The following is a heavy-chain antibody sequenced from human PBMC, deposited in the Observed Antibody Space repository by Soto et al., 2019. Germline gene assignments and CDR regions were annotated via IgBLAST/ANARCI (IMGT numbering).Heavy chain of an antibody. Sequence: PGESLKISCKGSGYSFTSYWISWVRQMPGKGLEWMGRIDPSDSYTNYSPSFQGHVTISADKSISTAYLQWSSLKASDTAMYYCASLGDFWSGYWAPPYYYGMDVWGQGTTVTVSS. CDR2: IDPSDSYT. J-gene: IGHJ6*02. D-gene: IGHD3-3*01. V-gene: IGHV5-10-1*01. CDR1: GYSFTSYW. CDR3: ASLGDFWSGYWAPPYYYGMDV.